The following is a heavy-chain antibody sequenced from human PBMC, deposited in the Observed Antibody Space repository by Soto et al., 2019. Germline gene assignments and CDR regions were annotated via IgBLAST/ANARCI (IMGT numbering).Heavy chain of an antibody. CDR3: GKERRGSGWSVCNF. CDR1: GFTFRDYA. D-gene: IGHD6-19*01. J-gene: IGHJ4*02. V-gene: IGHV3-23*01. CDR2: ISGNGNSA. Sequence: PGGSLRLSCAASGFTFRDYAMNWVRLSPGKGLEWVSDISGNGNSARYADSVKGRFTISRDNSKDTLYPQMNSLRVDDTAVYYCGKERRGSGWSVCNFWGQGSLVTVSS.